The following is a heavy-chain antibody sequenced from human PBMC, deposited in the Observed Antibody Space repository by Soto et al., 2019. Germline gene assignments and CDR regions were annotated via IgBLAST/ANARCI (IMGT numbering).Heavy chain of an antibody. V-gene: IGHV3-66*01. CDR1: GFTVSSNY. J-gene: IGHJ4*02. Sequence: GGSLRLSCAASGFTVSSNYMSWVRQAPGKGLGWVSVIYSGGSTYYADSVKGRFTISRDNSKNTLYLQMNSLRAEDTAVYYCASSTLGYCSGGSCYSTPDFDYWGQGTLVTVSS. CDR2: IYSGGST. D-gene: IGHD2-15*01. CDR3: ASSTLGYCSGGSCYSTPDFDY.